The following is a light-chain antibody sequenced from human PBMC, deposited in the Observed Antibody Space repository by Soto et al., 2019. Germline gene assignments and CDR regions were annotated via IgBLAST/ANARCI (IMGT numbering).Light chain of an antibody. J-gene: IGKJ2*01. CDR3: QQRNNWPPYT. Sequence: EIVLTQSPATLSLSPGERATLSCRASQSVGRYLAWCQQKPGQAPRLLIYDASNRATGIPARFSGSGSGTDFTLTISSLEPEDFAVYYCQQRNNWPPYTFGQGTKLEIK. CDR2: DAS. CDR1: QSVGRY. V-gene: IGKV3-11*01.